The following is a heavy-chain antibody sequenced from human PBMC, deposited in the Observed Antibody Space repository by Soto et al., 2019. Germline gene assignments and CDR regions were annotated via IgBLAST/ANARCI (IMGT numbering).Heavy chain of an antibody. D-gene: IGHD2-15*01. V-gene: IGHV1-18*04. J-gene: IGHJ6*02. CDR2: ISAYNDNT. CDR3: ARGVDGSGGSSVAYNNHYCGFDV. Sequence: QVQLVQSGTEVKKPGASVKVSCKASGYTFTSYGISWVRQAPGQGLEWMGWISAYNDNTIYTQKLQGRVTMTTDTATSTTYEERRSRRSDDAAVNYRARGVDGSGGSSVAYNNHYCGFDVWGQGTTLTVSS. CDR1: GYTFTSYG.